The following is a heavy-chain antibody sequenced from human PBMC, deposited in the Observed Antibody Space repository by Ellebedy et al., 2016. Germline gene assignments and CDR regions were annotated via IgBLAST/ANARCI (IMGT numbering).Heavy chain of an antibody. J-gene: IGHJ4*02. V-gene: IGHV3-20*04. CDR3: ARAVSMIRGVIKGGDY. D-gene: IGHD3-10*01. CDR1: GFTFDDYG. Sequence: GGSLRLSCAASGFTFDDYGMSWVRQVPRKGLEWVSGINWNGGSTGYADSVQGRFTMSRDNAKNSLYLQMNSLRDEDTALYYCARAVSMIRGVIKGGDYWGQGTLVTVSS. CDR2: INWNGGST.